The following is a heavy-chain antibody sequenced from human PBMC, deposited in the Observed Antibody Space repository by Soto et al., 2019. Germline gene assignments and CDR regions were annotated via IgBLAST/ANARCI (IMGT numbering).Heavy chain of an antibody. D-gene: IGHD2-21*01. CDR1: GFTFSNYW. Sequence: EEQLVESGGGLVQPGGSLRVSCAASGFTFSNYWMHWVRQVPGKGLVWVSRVNFDGRTTNYADSVKGRFTISRDNARNTVYLQMNSLRAEDTAVYYCGIVIQTYYGVDVWGQGTTVTV. CDR3: GIVIQTYYGVDV. J-gene: IGHJ6*02. CDR2: VNFDGRTT. V-gene: IGHV3-74*01.